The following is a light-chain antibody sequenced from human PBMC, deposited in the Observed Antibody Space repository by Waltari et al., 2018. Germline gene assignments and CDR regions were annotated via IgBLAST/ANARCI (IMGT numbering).Light chain of an antibody. V-gene: IGLV4-69*01. CDR1: SGHSSYV. CDR2: VTSDGSH. J-gene: IGLJ2*01. Sequence: QLALTQSPSASASLGASVKITCTLSSGHSSYVIAWHQQQPEKGPRHLMNVTSDGSHIKGDGIADRVSGSGSGAERYLTISSLQSEDEADYYCQTWGGCILVFGGGTKVTVL. CDR3: QTWGGCILV.